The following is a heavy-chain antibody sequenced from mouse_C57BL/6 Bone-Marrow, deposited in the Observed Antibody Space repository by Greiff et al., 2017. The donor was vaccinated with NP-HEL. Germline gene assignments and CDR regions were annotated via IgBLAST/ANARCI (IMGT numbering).Heavy chain of an antibody. V-gene: IGHV5-4*03. CDR2: ISDGGSYT. CDR3: ARGGEYDYFDY. D-gene: IGHD5-1*01. Sequence: EVMLVESGGGLVKPGGSLKLSCAASGFTFSSYAMSWVRQTPEKRLEWVASISDGGSYTYYPDTVKGRFTISSDNAKNNLYLQMRHLKSEGTAKYDSARGGEYDYFDYWGQGTTLTVTS. J-gene: IGHJ2*01. CDR1: GFTFSSYA.